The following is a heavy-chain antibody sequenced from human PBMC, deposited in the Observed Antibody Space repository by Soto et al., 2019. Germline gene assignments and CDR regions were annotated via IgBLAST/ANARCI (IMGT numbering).Heavy chain of an antibody. D-gene: IGHD3-22*01. Sequence: SETLSLTCTVSGGSISSGGYYWSWIRQHPGKGLGWIGYIYYSGSTYYNPSLKSRVTISVDTSKNQFSLKLSSVTAADTAVYYCASVASYYYDSRGHSDQEGFDYWGQGTLVTVSS. CDR1: GGSISSGGYY. V-gene: IGHV4-31*03. J-gene: IGHJ4*02. CDR3: ASVASYYYDSRGHSDQEGFDY. CDR2: IYYSGST.